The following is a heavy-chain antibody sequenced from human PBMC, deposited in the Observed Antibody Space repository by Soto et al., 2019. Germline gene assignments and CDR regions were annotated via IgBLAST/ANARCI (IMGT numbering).Heavy chain of an antibody. Sequence: EVQLVQSGAEVKKPGESLKISCKGSGYSFTSYWIGWVRQMPGKGLEWMGIIYPGDSDTRYSPSFQGQVTISADKSISTAYRQWSGLKASDTAMYYCARLGGYCSITKCYGGGDYWGQGTLVTVSS. CDR1: GYSFTSYW. J-gene: IGHJ4*02. V-gene: IGHV5-51*03. D-gene: IGHD2-2*01. CDR2: IYPGDSDT. CDR3: ARLGGYCSITKCYGGGDY.